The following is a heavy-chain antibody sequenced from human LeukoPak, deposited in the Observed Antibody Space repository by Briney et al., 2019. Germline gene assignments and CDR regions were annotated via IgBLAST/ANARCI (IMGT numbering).Heavy chain of an antibody. V-gene: IGHV1-8*03. CDR2: MNPNRGNT. CDR1: GYTFTSYD. J-gene: IGHJ5*02. CDR3: AREIKRAAGIRGNWFDP. Sequence: ASVRVSCKASGYTFTSYDINWVRQATGQGLEWMGWMNPNRGNTGYAQKFQGRVTITRNTSISTAYMELSSLRSEDTAVYYCAREIKRAAGIRGNWFDPWGQGTLVTVSS. D-gene: IGHD6-13*01.